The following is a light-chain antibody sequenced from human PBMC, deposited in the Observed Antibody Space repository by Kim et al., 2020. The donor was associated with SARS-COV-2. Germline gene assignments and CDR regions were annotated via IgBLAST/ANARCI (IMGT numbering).Light chain of an antibody. V-gene: IGLV2-23*02. Sequence: QSLPISCTGTSSDVGGYNLVSWYQQHPGKAPKLMIYEVSKRPSGVSNRFSGSKSGNTASLTISGLQAEDEADYYCCSYAGSSTYVFGTGTKVTVL. CDR3: CSYAGSSTYV. CDR1: SSDVGGYNL. J-gene: IGLJ1*01. CDR2: EVS.